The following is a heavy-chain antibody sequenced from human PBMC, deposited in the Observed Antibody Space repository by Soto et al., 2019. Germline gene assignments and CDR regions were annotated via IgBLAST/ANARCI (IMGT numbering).Heavy chain of an antibody. CDR1: GGSISGYH. J-gene: IGHJ4*02. CDR2: IYYSGST. D-gene: IGHD6-13*01. CDR3: ARLNGYSSSLDY. Sequence: PSETLSLTCTVSGGSISGYHWSWIRQPPGKGLEWIGYIYYSGSTNYNPSLQSRLTMSADTSTNQFSLRLRSVTAADTAVYYCARLNGYSSSLDYWGQGTLVTVSS. V-gene: IGHV4-59*08.